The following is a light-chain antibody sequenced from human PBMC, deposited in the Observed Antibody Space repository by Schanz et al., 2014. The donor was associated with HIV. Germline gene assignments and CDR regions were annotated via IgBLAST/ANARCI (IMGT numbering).Light chain of an antibody. Sequence: QSALTQPRSVSGSPGQSVTISCSGSRSDVGGYDRVSWYQQRPGEAPNVIIYDVSKRPSGVPDRFSGSKSGNTASLTVSGLQAEDEADYYCSSYGGPNNYVVFGGGTKLTVL. V-gene: IGLV2-11*01. CDR2: DVS. CDR3: SSYGGPNNYVV. J-gene: IGLJ2*01. CDR1: RSDVGGYDR.